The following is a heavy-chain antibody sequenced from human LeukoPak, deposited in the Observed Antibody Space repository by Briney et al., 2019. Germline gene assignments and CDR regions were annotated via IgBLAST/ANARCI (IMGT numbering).Heavy chain of an antibody. CDR2: ISNGGHHT. J-gene: IGHJ4*02. V-gene: IGHV3-23*01. D-gene: IGHD5-12*01. Sequence: PGGSLTLSCAASGISFNNYGMSWLRQAPGKGMEWVSSISNGGHHTYYADSVRGRFTISRDNSKNTLYLQMDSLRAADTAVYYCAKVISSYSGYDSYWGQGTLVTVSS. CDR1: GISFNNYG. CDR3: AKVISSYSGYDSY.